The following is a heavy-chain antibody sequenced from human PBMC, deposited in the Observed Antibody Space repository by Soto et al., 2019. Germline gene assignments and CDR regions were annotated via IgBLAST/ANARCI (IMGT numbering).Heavy chain of an antibody. CDR2: IIPIFGTA. V-gene: IGHV1-69*13. Sequence: SVRVSCKASVGTFSSYAISWVRQAPGQGLERKGGIIPIFGTANYAQKFQGRVTITADESTSTAYMELSSLRSEDTAVYYCARVPQEWELRLPTAQALYNWFDPWGQGTLVTVSS. D-gene: IGHD1-26*01. CDR3: ARVPQEWELRLPTAQALYNWFDP. J-gene: IGHJ5*02. CDR1: VGTFSSYA.